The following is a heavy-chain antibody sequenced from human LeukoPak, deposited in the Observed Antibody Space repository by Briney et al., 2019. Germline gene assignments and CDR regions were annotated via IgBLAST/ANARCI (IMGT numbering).Heavy chain of an antibody. J-gene: IGHJ4*02. CDR1: GFTFSSYA. V-gene: IGHV3-30-3*01. CDR2: ISYDGSNK. CDR3: AREDPKTGTTGY. Sequence: GGSLRLSCAASGFTFSSYAMHWVRQAPGKGLEWVAVISYDGSNKYYADSVKGRFTISRDNSKNTLYLQMNSLRAEDTAVYYCAREDPKTGTTGYWGQGTLVTVSS. D-gene: IGHD1-7*01.